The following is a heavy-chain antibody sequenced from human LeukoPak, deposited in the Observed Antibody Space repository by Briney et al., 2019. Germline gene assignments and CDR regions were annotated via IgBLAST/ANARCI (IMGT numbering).Heavy chain of an antibody. CDR1: GFTLSSYA. CDR2: ISGSGGST. V-gene: IGHV3-23*01. CDR3: ATPLHGSGSYYVCFDY. Sequence: PGGSLRLSCAASGFTLSSYAMSWVRQAPGKGLEWVSAISGSGGSTYYADSVKGRFTISRDNSKNTLYLQMNSLRAEDTAVYYCATPLHGSGSYYVCFDYWGQGTLVTVSS. D-gene: IGHD3-10*01. J-gene: IGHJ4*02.